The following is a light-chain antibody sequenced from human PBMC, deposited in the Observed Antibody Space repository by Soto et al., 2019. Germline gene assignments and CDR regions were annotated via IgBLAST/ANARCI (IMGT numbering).Light chain of an antibody. Sequence: EIVLTQSPATLSLSPGERATLSCRASQTVSFYLDWYQQKPGQAPSLLIYDASKRATGTPARFSGSGSGTDFTLTISSLEPEDFAVDYCQQRSNWPPFTFGPGTKVDIK. J-gene: IGKJ3*01. CDR1: QTVSFY. CDR3: QQRSNWPPFT. CDR2: DAS. V-gene: IGKV3-11*01.